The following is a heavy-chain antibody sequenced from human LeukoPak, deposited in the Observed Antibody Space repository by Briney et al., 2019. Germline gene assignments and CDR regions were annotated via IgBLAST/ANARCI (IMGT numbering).Heavy chain of an antibody. CDR1: GFTFSSYS. D-gene: IGHD1-26*01. CDR3: AREMGASLYYYYGMDV. CDR2: ISSSSYI. J-gene: IGHJ6*02. V-gene: IGHV3-21*01. Sequence: GGSLRLSCAASGFTFSSYSMNWVRQAPGKGLEWVSSISSSSYIYYADSVKGRFTISRDNAKNSLYLQMNSLRAEDTAVYYCAREMGASLYYYYGMDVWGQGTTVTVSS.